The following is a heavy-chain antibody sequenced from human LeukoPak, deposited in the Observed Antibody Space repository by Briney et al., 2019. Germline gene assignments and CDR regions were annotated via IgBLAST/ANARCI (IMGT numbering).Heavy chain of an antibody. CDR3: VRGGPYGDYDAY. CDR2: ISSDNTYT. CDR1: GFTSSAYY. D-gene: IGHD4-17*01. V-gene: IGHV3-11*06. Sequence: PGGSLRLSCAVSGFTSSAYYMSWVRQAPGKEMECVSYISSDNTYTNYADSVRGRFTISRDNAKNSLYLQMNSLRAEDTAVYYCVRGGPYGDYDAYWGQGTLVTVSS. J-gene: IGHJ4*02.